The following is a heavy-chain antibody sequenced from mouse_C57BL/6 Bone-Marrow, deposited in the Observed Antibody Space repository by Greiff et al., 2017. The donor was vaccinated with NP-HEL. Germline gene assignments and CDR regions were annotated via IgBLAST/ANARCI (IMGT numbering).Heavy chain of an antibody. J-gene: IGHJ2*01. CDR3: ARWGRELYYFDY. CDR1: GYTFTSYW. CDR2: IYPGSGST. Sequence: QVQLQQPGAELVKPGASVKMSCKASGYTFTSYWITWVKQRPGQGLEWIGDIYPGSGSTNYNEKFKSKATLTVDTSSSTAYMQLSSLTSEDSAVYYCARWGRELYYFDYWGQGTTLTVSS. D-gene: IGHD3-3*01. V-gene: IGHV1-55*01.